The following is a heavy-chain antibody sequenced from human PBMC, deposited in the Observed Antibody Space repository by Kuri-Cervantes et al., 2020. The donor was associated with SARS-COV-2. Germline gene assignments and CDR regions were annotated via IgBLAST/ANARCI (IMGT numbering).Heavy chain of an antibody. CDR3: ARGGGNEDYYYGMDV. CDR1: GGSISSYY. Sequence: ESLKISCTVSGGSISSYYWSWIRQPPGKGPEWIGSIYYSGSTYYNPSLKSRVTISVDTSKNQFSLKLSSVTAADTAVYYCARGGGNEDYYYGMDVWGQGTTVTVSS. D-gene: IGHD4-23*01. V-gene: IGHV4-39*01. J-gene: IGHJ6*02. CDR2: IYYSGST.